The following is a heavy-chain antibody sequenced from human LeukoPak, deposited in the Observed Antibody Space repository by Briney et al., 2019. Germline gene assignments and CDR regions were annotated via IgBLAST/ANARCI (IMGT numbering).Heavy chain of an antibody. CDR3: ARLVIGWFDP. V-gene: IGHV4-4*07. Sequence: SETLSLTCTVSGGSISSYFWSWIRQPAGKGLEWIGRIYTGGSTNYNPSLKSRVTISLDKSNNQFSLNLSSVTAADTAVYYCARLVIGWFDPWGQGTLVTVSS. D-gene: IGHD3-16*02. CDR2: IYTGGST. J-gene: IGHJ5*02. CDR1: GGSISSYF.